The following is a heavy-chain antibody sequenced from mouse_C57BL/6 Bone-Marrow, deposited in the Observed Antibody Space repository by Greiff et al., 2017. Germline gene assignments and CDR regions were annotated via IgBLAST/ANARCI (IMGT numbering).Heavy chain of an antibody. V-gene: IGHV5-4*03. CDR1: GFTFSSYA. Sequence: EVKLEESGGGLVKPGGSLKLSCAASGFTFSSYAMSWVRQTQEKRLEWVATISDGGSYTYYPDNVKGRFTISRDNAKNNLYLQMSHLKSEDTAMYYCYAMDYWGQGTSVTVSS. CDR2: ISDGGSYT. CDR3: YAMDY. J-gene: IGHJ4*01.